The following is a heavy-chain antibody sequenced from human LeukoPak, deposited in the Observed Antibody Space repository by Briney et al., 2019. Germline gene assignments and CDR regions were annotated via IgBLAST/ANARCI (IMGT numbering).Heavy chain of an antibody. Sequence: GGSLRLSCAASGFTFSSYAMHWVRQAPGKGLEWVAAVSYDGSNEYYADSVKGRFTISRDNSKNTLYLQMNSLRAEDTAVYYCARGRNIVATSGYFDYWGQGTLVTVSS. D-gene: IGHD5-12*01. CDR2: VSYDGSNE. CDR3: ARGRNIVATSGYFDY. CDR1: GFTFSSYA. J-gene: IGHJ4*02. V-gene: IGHV3-30-3*01.